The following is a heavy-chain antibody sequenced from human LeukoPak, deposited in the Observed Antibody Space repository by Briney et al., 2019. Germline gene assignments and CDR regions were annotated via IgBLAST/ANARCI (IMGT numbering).Heavy chain of an antibody. Sequence: SETLSLTCTVSGGSISSYYWSWIRQPPGKGLEWIGYIYYSGSTNYNPSLKSRVTISVDTSKNQFSLKLSSVTAVDTAVYYCARGDGSWYVYFQHWGQGTLVTVSS. CDR1: GGSISSYY. J-gene: IGHJ1*01. V-gene: IGHV4-59*01. D-gene: IGHD6-13*01. CDR3: ARGDGSWYVYFQH. CDR2: IYYSGST.